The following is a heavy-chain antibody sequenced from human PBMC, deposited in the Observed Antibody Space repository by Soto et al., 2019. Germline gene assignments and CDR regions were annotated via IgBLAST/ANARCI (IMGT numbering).Heavy chain of an antibody. CDR2: MQSSDGRT. CDR1: GYSFTSLD. CDR3: ARGVTAGADY. D-gene: IGHD1-26*01. V-gene: IGHV1-8*01. Sequence: QVQLVQSGAEVREPGGSVKVSCKASGYSFTSLDINWVRQTSGQGLEWMGWMQSSDGRTGYAQKFQGRVTMTRDTSINTAYMELSSLTSDDTAFYYCARGVTAGADYWGQGTLVTVSS. J-gene: IGHJ4*02.